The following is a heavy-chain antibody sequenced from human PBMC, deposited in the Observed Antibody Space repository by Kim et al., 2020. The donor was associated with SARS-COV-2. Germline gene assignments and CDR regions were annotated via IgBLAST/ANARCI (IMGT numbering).Heavy chain of an antibody. D-gene: IGHD3-10*01. CDR3: ARITMVRGTYAMDV. Sequence: NPSLKSRVTISVDTSKNQFSLKLSSVTAADTAVYYCARITMVRGTYAMDVWGQGTTVTVSS. V-gene: IGHV4-4*09. J-gene: IGHJ6*02.